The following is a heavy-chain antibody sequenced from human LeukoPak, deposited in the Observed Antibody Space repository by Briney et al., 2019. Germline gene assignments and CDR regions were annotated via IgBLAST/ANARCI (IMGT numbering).Heavy chain of an antibody. Sequence: PSETLSLTCTVSGGSISTYYCSWIRQPPGKGLEWIGCIYDSGTTYYNPSLKSRVTISMDTSKNQLSLKLSSVTAADTAVFYCVRHFDGPHPEGNSRLKWFDPWGRGTLATVSS. CDR3: VRHFDGPHPEGNSRLKWFDP. V-gene: IGHV4-59*08. CDR1: GGSISTYY. CDR2: IYDSGTT. D-gene: IGHD1-1*01. J-gene: IGHJ5*02.